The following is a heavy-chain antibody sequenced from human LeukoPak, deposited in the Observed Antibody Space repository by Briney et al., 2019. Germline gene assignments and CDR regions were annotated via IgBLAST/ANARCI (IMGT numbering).Heavy chain of an antibody. D-gene: IGHD3-3*01. CDR3: ARCITIFGVVTYYFDY. Sequence: PSETLPLTCAVSGGSISSGGYSWSWVRQAPGKGLEWVANVKQDGSEKYYVDSVKGRFTISRDNAKNSLYLQMNSLRAEDTAVYYCARCITIFGVVTYYFDYWGQGTLVTVSS. J-gene: IGHJ4*02. CDR2: VKQDGSEK. CDR1: GGSISSGGYS. V-gene: IGHV3-7*01.